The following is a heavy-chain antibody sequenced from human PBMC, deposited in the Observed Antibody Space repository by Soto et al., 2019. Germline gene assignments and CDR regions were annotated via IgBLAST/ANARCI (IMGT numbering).Heavy chain of an antibody. CDR3: VRVSTVYYYDSSGYYYGGSGSYYFDY. J-gene: IGHJ4*02. V-gene: IGHV4-30-4*01. CDR2: IYYSGST. Sequence: SETLSLTCTVSGGSISSGDYYWSWIRQPPGKGLEWIGYIYYSGSTYYNPSLKSRVTISVDTSKNQFSLKLSSVTAADTAVYYCVRVSTVYYYDSSGYYYGGSGSYYFDYWGQGTLVTVSS. D-gene: IGHD3-22*01. CDR1: GGSISSGDYY.